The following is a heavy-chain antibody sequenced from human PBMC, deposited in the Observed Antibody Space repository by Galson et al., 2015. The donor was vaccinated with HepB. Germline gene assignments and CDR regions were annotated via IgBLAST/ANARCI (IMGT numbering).Heavy chain of an antibody. CDR1: GFTFSSYT. D-gene: IGHD3-10*01. CDR2: ISYDGSNK. CDR3: ARAPGTQSWYFDL. J-gene: IGHJ2*01. Sequence: SLRLSCAASGFTFSSYTMHWVRQAPGKGLEWVTVISYDGSNKYHADSVKGRFTISRDSSKNTLYLQMNSLRPEDTAIYYCARAPGTQSWYFDLWGRGTLVTVSS. V-gene: IGHV3-30-3*01.